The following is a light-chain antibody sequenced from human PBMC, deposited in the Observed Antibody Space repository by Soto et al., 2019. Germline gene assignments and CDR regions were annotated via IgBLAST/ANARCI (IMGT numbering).Light chain of an antibody. CDR3: QQYFSYPLT. J-gene: IGKJ4*02. CDR1: QSISSH. CDR2: TAS. Sequence: AIRMTQSPASFSASTGDRVTITCRASQSISSHLAWYQVKPGQAPRLLIYTASNLASGVPSRFSGSGSGTDFTLTISSLQSEDFAVYYCQQYFSYPLTFGGGTKVEIK. V-gene: IGKV1-8*01.